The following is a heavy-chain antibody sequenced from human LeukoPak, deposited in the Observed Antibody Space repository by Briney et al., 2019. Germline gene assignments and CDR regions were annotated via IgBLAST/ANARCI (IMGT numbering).Heavy chain of an antibody. CDR2: IYTSGST. CDR1: GGSISSYY. V-gene: IGHV4-4*07. D-gene: IGHD6-13*01. CDR3: AKQQLVLGWFDP. J-gene: IGHJ5*02. Sequence: SETLSLTCTVSGGSISSYYWGWIRQPAGKGLEWIGRIYTSGSTNYNPSLKSRVTMSVDTSKNQFSLKLSSVTAADTAVYYCAKQQLVLGWFDPWGQGTLVTVSS.